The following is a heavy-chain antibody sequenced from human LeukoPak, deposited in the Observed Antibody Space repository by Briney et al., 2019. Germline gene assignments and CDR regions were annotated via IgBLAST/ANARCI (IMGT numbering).Heavy chain of an antibody. CDR1: GYSFTSYG. D-gene: IGHD5-18*01. CDR3: ARDRIQLWSKRFDY. J-gene: IGHJ4*02. V-gene: IGHV1-18*01. CDR2: ISAYNGNT. Sequence: EASVKVSCKASGYSFTSYGISWVRQAPGQGLEWVGWISAYNGNTNYAQKLQGRVTMTTDTSTSTAYMELRSLRSDDTAVYYCARDRIQLWSKRFDYWGQGTLVTVSS.